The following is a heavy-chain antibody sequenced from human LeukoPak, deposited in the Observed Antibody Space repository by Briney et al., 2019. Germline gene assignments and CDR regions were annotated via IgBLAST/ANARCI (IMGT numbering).Heavy chain of an antibody. D-gene: IGHD2-2*01. CDR2: ISAYNGNT. CDR3: AREYCSSTSCYAIDY. J-gene: IGHJ4*02. V-gene: IGHV1-18*04. CDR1: GYTFTSYG. Sequence: EASVKVSCKASGYTFTSYGISWVRQAPGQGLEWMGWISAYNGNTNYAQKLQGRVTMTTDTSTSTAYTELRSLRSDDTAVYYCAREYCSSTSCYAIDYWGQGTLVTVSS.